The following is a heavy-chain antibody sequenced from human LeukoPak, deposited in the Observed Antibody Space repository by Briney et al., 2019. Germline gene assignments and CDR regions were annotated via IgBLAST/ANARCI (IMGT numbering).Heavy chain of an antibody. CDR3: ASPISYYYDSSGYYYADYFDY. J-gene: IGHJ4*02. CDR1: GYTFTGYY. V-gene: IGHV1-2*02. CDR2: INPNSGGT. D-gene: IGHD3-22*01. Sequence: ASVKVSCKASGYTFTGYYMHWVRQAPGQGLEWMGWINPNSGGTNYAQKFQGRVTMTRDTSISTAYMELSSLRSDDTAVYYCASPISYYYDSSGYYYADYFDYWGQGTLVTVSS.